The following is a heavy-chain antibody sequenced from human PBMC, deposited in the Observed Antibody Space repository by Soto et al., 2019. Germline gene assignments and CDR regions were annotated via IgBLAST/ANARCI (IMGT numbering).Heavy chain of an antibody. V-gene: IGHV3-9*01. Sequence: EVQVVESGGGLVQPGRSLRLSCTASGYSFDYYHTQCAPQATGERVEWVSGMSENSGTRGYADSVKGRFTISRDNAKNSLYLQMNSLRAEDTALYYCAKSTGGTANGMGVWGQGTTVTVSS. D-gene: IGHD2-8*02. CDR2: MSENSGTR. CDR1: GYSFDYYH. J-gene: IGHJ6*02. CDR3: AKSTGGTANGMGV.